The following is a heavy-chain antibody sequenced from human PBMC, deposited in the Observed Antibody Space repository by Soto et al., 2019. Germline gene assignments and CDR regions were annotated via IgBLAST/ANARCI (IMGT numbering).Heavy chain of an antibody. Sequence: QVQLVQSGAEVKKPGASVKVSCKASGYTFTSYEINWVRQATGQGLEWTGWMNPNSGETGYAQKSQGRVPMTRNTSISTAYMELSSLRSEETAMYYCARGELLWFGELLRWGQGTRVNVSS. V-gene: IGHV1-8*01. D-gene: IGHD3-10*01. CDR2: MNPNSGET. J-gene: IGHJ4*02. CDR1: GYTFTSYE. CDR3: ARGELLWFGELLR.